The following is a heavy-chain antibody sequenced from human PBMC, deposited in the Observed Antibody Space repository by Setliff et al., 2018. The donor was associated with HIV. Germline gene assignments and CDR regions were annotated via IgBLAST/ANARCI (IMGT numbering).Heavy chain of an antibody. J-gene: IGHJ4*02. Sequence: PSETLSLTCTVSGGTIASGGYYWTWIRQHPGKGLEWIGFIYHRGNTHYNSSLRSRLTISVDTSKNQFSLKLSSVTAADTAVYYCAAHRVRYYDSSGYQLDYWGQGTLVTVSS. CDR3: AAHRVRYYDSSGYQLDY. CDR2: IYHRGNT. V-gene: IGHV4-31*03. D-gene: IGHD3-22*01. CDR1: GGTIASGGYY.